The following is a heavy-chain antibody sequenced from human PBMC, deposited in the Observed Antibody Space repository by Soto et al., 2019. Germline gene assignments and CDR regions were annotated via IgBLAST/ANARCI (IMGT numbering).Heavy chain of an antibody. D-gene: IGHD3-16*02. CDR2: INAGNGNT. J-gene: IGHJ6*02. V-gene: IGHV1-3*01. CDR3: AQSMITFGGVIVSGMDV. CDR1: GYTFTSYA. Sequence: ASVKVSCKASGYTFTSYAMHWVRQAPGQRLEWMGWINAGNGNTKYSQKFQGRVTITRDTSASTAYMELSSLRSEDTAVYYCAQSMITFGGVIVSGMDVWGQGTTVTVSS.